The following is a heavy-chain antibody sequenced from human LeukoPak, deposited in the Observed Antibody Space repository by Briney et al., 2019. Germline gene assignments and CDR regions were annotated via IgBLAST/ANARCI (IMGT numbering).Heavy chain of an antibody. D-gene: IGHD3-16*01. V-gene: IGHV3-53*01. CDR1: GFTVSSDY. Sequence: GGSLRLSCVASGFTVSSDYMSWVRQAPGKGLEWVSVIYSGGFTNYAESVKGRSTISRDNSKNTVYLEMNSLRAEDTAVYYCARETFTVPFDYWGQGTLVTVSS. CDR2: IYSGGFT. CDR3: ARETFTVPFDY. J-gene: IGHJ4*02.